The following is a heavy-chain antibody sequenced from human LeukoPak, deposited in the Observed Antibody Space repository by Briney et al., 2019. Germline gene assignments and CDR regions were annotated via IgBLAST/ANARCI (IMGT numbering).Heavy chain of an antibody. J-gene: IGHJ4*02. CDR2: ISGSGGST. V-gene: IGHV3-23*01. CDR1: GFTFSSYA. CDR3: AKEGYYDSSGMARPHFDY. Sequence: GGSLTLSCAASGFTFSSYAMSWVRQAPGKGLEWVSAISGSGGSTYYADSVKGRFTISRDNSKNTLYLQMNSLRAEDTAVYYCAKEGYYDSSGMARPHFDYWGQGTVVTVSS. D-gene: IGHD3-22*01.